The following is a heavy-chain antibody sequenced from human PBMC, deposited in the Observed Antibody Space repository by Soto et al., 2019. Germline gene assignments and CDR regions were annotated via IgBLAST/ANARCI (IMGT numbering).Heavy chain of an antibody. CDR1: GYSFAGYW. V-gene: IGHV5-10-1*01. D-gene: IGHD3-22*01. J-gene: IGHJ4*02. Sequence: GESLKIFCKGSGYSFAGYWITWVRQKPGKGLEWMGRIDPSDSQTYYSPSFRGHVTISVTKSITTVFLQWSSLRASDTAMYYCARQIYDSDTGPNFQYYFDSWGQGTPVTVSS. CDR2: IDPSDSQT. CDR3: ARQIYDSDTGPNFQYYFDS.